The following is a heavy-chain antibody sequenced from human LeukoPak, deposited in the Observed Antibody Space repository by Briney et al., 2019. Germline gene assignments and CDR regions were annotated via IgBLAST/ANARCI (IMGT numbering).Heavy chain of an antibody. CDR3: VRDDALVATGSFDY. CDR2: ISAYNGNT. J-gene: IGHJ4*02. Sequence: ASVKVSCKASGGTFSSYAISWVRQAPGQGLEWMGWISAYNGNTNYAQKLQGRVTMTTDTSTSTAYMELRSLRSDDTAVYYCVRDDALVATGSFDYWGQGTLVTVSS. CDR1: GGTFSSYA. V-gene: IGHV1-18*01. D-gene: IGHD5-12*01.